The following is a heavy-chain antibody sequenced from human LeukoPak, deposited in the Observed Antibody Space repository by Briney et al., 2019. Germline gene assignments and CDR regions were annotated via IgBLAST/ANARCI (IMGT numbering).Heavy chain of an antibody. CDR1: GFTFSSYA. Sequence: GRSLRLSCAASGFTFSSYAMHWVRQAPGKGLEWVAVISYDGSNKYYADSVKGRFTISRDNSKNTLYLQMNSPRAEDTAVYYCARGLVGAAGGYYFDYWGQGTLVTVSS. CDR2: ISYDGSNK. D-gene: IGHD1-26*01. CDR3: ARGLVGAAGGYYFDY. J-gene: IGHJ4*02. V-gene: IGHV3-30-3*01.